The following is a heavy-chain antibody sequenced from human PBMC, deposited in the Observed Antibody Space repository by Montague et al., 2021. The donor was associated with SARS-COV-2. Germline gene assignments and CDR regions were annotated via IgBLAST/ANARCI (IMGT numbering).Heavy chain of an antibody. Sequence: SETLSLTCTVSGYSISSGYYWGCIRQHPGGGLQWIVSITYSESTTXNTXXXSRVTITADTSNNQFSLQLRAVTAAATAVYYCARDVRYYDCWGGRAQTSPDYWRQGTPVTGAS. CDR3: ARDVRYYDCWGGRAQTSPDY. D-gene: IGHD3-3*01. J-gene: IGHJ4*02. CDR1: GYSISSGYY. CDR2: ITYSEST. V-gene: IGHV4-38-2*02.